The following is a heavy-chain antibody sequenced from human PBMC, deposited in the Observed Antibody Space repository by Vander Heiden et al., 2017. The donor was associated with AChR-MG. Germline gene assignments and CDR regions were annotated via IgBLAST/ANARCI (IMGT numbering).Heavy chain of an antibody. V-gene: IGHV3-33*01. CDR2: IWYDGSHK. CDR1: AFSFSNYA. D-gene: IGHD6-25*01. J-gene: IGHJ4*02. CDR3: AASISAAVSLLDY. Sequence: QVHVVESGGGVVQPGRSLRLSCVPSAFSFSNYAMHWVRQAPGKGLEWVSVIWYDGSHKYYADSVRGRFSISRDNTRSTLYLQMDSLRVEDTAVYYCAASISAAVSLLDYWGQGTLVSVSS.